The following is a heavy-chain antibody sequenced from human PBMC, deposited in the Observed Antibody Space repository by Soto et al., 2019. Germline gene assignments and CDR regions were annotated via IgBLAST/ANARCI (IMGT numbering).Heavy chain of an antibody. CDR3: ARMGLLHGMDV. V-gene: IGHV3-30*09. D-gene: IGHD2-15*01. Sequence: QVQVVESGGGVVQPGRSLRLSCAASGFTFSSYAMHWVRQAPGKGLEWVALISYDGSNKYYADSVKGRFAISRDNSKNTLYLQMNSLRAEDTAVYYCARMGLLHGMDVWGQGTKVTVYS. CDR1: GFTFSSYA. CDR2: ISYDGSNK. J-gene: IGHJ6*02.